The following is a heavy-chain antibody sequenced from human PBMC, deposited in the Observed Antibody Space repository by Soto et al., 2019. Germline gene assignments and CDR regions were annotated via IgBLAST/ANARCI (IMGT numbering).Heavy chain of an antibody. J-gene: IGHJ6*02. CDR1: GGSISSYD. V-gene: IGHV4-4*07. Sequence: SETLSLTCTVSGGSISSYDWTWIWQHAGKGLEWIGRIHIGGSTNYNPSLKSRVNMSVDTSKNQFSLRLNAVTAADTAVYFCAREWELISRGLDVWGQGTTVTVSS. CDR2: IHIGGST. CDR3: AREWELISRGLDV. D-gene: IGHD1-26*01.